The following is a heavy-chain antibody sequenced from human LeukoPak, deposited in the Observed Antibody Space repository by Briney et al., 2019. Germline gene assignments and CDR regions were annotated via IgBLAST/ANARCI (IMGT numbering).Heavy chain of an antibody. CDR1: GYTFTGYY. D-gene: IGHD1-14*01. V-gene: IGHV1-2*06. CDR3: ARHMPTGRTNWFDP. CDR2: INPSSGGT. J-gene: IGHJ5*02. Sequence: ASVKVSCKASGYTFTGYYMHWVRQAPGQGLEWMGRINPSSGGTNYAQKFQGRVTMTRDTSISTAYMELSRLRSDDTAVYYCARHMPTGRTNWFDPWGQGTLVTVSS.